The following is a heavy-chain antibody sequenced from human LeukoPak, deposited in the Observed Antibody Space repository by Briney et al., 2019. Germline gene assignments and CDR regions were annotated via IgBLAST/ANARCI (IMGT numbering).Heavy chain of an antibody. CDR2: IYTSGST. CDR3: ARDGVVALDSFDI. Sequence: SETLSLTCTVSGGSISFHHWSWIRQPAGEGLEWIGRIYTSGSTNYNPSLKSRVTMSVDTSTNQFSLKLTSVTAADTAVYYCARDGVVALDSFDIWGQGTMVTVSS. J-gene: IGHJ3*02. V-gene: IGHV4-4*07. CDR1: GGSISFHH. D-gene: IGHD2-15*01.